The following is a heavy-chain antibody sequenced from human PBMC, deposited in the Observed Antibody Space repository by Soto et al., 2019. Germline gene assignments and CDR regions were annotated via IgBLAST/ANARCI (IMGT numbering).Heavy chain of an antibody. V-gene: IGHV3-23*01. CDR2: ISGSGGST. D-gene: IGHD3-22*01. Sequence: HPGGSLRLSCAASGFTFSSYAMSWVRQDPGKGLEWVSAISGSGGSTYYADSVKGRFTISRDNSKNTLYLQMNSLRAEDTAVYYCAANRGYNYYYGMDVWGQGTTVTVSS. CDR1: GFTFSSYA. J-gene: IGHJ6*02. CDR3: AANRGYNYYYGMDV.